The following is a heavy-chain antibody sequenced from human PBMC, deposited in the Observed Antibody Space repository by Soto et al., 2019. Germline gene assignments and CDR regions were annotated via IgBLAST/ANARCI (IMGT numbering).Heavy chain of an antibody. CDR3: AAGPAAIQWGVDV. D-gene: IGHD2-2*02. CDR2: IVVGSGNT. J-gene: IGHJ6*02. CDR1: GFTFTTSA. V-gene: IGHV1-58*01. Sequence: TSVKVSCKASGFTFTTSAVQWVRLARGQRLEWVGWIVVGSGNTNYAQKFHERVTITRDMSKSTAYMELSSLTSEDTAVYYCAAGPAAIQWGVDVWGQGTPVTVSS.